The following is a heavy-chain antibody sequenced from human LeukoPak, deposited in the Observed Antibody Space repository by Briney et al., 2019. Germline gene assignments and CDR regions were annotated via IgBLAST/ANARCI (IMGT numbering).Heavy chain of an antibody. CDR1: GGTFSSYA. Sequence: RWASVKVSCKASGGTFSSYAISWVRQAPGQGLEWMGGIIPIFGTANYAQKFQGRVTITADESTSTAYMELSSLRSEDTAVYYCARHRPIAAAGMHQYYYYGMDVWGQGTTATVSS. CDR2: IIPIFGTA. CDR3: ARHRPIAAAGMHQYYYYGMDV. V-gene: IGHV1-69*01. D-gene: IGHD6-13*01. J-gene: IGHJ6*02.